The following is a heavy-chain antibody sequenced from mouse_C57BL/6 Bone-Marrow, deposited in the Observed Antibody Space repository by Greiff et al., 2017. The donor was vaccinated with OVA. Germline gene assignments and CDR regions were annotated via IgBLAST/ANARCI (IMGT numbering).Heavy chain of an antibody. J-gene: IGHJ3*01. CDR1: GYAFSSSW. V-gene: IGHV1-82*01. CDR2: IYPGDGDT. CDR3: ARSPIYYDYPWFAY. D-gene: IGHD2-4*01. Sequence: QVQLQQSGPELVKPGASVKISCKASGYAFSSSWMNWVKQRPGKGLEWIGRIYPGDGDTNYNGKFKGKATLTADKSSSTAYMQLSSLTSEDSAVYFCARSPIYYDYPWFAYWGQGTLVTVSA.